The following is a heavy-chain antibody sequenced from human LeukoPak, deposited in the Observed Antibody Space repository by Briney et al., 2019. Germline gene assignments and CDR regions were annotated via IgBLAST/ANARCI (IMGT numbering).Heavy chain of an antibody. J-gene: IGHJ4*02. Sequence: GGSLRLSCAASGFTFSDYYMSWIRQAPGKGLEWVSYISSSGSTIYYADSVKGRFTISRDNAKNSLYLQMNSLRAEDTAVYYCAATRRITIFGVARPVDYWGQGTLVTVSS. V-gene: IGHV3-11*01. D-gene: IGHD3-3*01. CDR3: AATRRITIFGVARPVDY. CDR2: ISSSGSTI. CDR1: GFTFSDYY.